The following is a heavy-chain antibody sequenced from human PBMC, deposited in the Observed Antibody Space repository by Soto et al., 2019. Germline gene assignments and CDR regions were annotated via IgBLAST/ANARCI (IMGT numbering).Heavy chain of an antibody. CDR3: ARESGFGVLGPIQH. J-gene: IGHJ1*01. D-gene: IGHD3-10*01. Sequence: SVKVCCKASVGTFSSYTISWVRQAPGQGLEWMGRIIPILGIANYAQKFQGRVTITADKSTSTAYMELSSLRSEDTAVYYCARESGFGVLGPIQHWGQGTLVTVSS. V-gene: IGHV1-69*04. CDR2: IIPILGIA. CDR1: VGTFSSYT.